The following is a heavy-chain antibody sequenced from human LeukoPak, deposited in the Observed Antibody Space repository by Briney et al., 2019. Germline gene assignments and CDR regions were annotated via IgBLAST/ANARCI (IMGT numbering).Heavy chain of an antibody. Sequence: SSETLSLTCTVSGGSISSYYWSWIRQPAGKGLEWIGRIYTSGSTNYNPSLKSRVTMSVDTSKNQFSLKLSSVTAADTAVYYCARGLPTTGQDLYYFDYWGQGTQVTVSS. D-gene: IGHD1-1*01. CDR3: ARGLPTTGQDLYYFDY. CDR2: IYTSGST. CDR1: GGSISSYY. J-gene: IGHJ4*02. V-gene: IGHV4-4*07.